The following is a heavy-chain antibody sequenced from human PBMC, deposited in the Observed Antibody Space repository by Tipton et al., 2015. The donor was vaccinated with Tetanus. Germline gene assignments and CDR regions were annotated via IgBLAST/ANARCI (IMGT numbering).Heavy chain of an antibody. Sequence: SLRLSCTVSGVSISNSSHYWGWIRQSPGKGLEWVASIKPDGSEKGYMDSVKGRFTISRDNAKSSLYLQMNSLRAEDTAFYFCARDPIDTAMAADYWGQGALVTVSS. CDR1: GVSISNSSHY. CDR3: ARDPIDTAMAADY. J-gene: IGHJ4*02. CDR2: IKPDGSEK. D-gene: IGHD5-18*01. V-gene: IGHV3-7*01.